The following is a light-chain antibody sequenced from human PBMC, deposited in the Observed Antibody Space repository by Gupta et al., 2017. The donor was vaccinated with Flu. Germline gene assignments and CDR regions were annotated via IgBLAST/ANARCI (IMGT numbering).Light chain of an antibody. J-gene: IGLJ3*02. CDR3: SSDAGSNNWV. Sequence: QSALTQPPSASGSPGQSVTISCIGTSSDVGGYNYVSWYQQHPGKAPKLMIYEVSKRPSGVPDRFSGSKSGNTASLTVSGLQAEEEADYYCSSDAGSNNWVFGGGTKLTVL. CDR2: EVS. CDR1: SSDVGGYNY. V-gene: IGLV2-8*01.